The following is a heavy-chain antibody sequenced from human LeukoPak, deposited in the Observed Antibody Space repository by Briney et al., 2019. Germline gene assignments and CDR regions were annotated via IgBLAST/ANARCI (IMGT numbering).Heavy chain of an antibody. CDR2: IHYSGST. V-gene: IGHV4-30-4*01. CDR3: AREASYCSSTSCYADY. CDR1: GGSISSGDYY. Sequence: SETLSLTCTVSGGSISSGDYYWSWIRQPPGKGLEWIGYIHYSGSTYYNPSLKSRVTISVDTSKNQFSLKLSSVTAADTAVYYCAREASYCSSTSCYADYWGQGTLVTVSS. J-gene: IGHJ4*02. D-gene: IGHD2-2*01.